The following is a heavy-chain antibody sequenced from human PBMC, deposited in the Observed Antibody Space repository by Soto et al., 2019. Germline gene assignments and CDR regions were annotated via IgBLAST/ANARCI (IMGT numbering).Heavy chain of an antibody. D-gene: IGHD3-10*01. V-gene: IGHV1-69*10. J-gene: IGHJ6*02. Sequence: SVKVSCKTSGDNFKKNVFTWVRQAPGQGLEWMGGTIPALGKTHYIEKFQGRVTITVDDATRTMYMEVRDLTSEETAIYYCARGPFRPSAMDVWGQGTTVTVSS. CDR3: ARGPFRPSAMDV. CDR2: TIPALGKT. CDR1: GDNFKKNV.